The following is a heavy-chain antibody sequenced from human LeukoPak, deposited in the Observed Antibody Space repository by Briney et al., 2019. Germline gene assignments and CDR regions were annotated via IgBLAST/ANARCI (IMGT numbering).Heavy chain of an antibody. Sequence: PGGSLRLSCAASGFTFSSYAMSWVRQAPGKGLEWVSAISGSGGSTYYADSVKGRFTISRDNSKNTLYLQMNSLRAEDTAVYYCAKDLFTSSPVGYYGMDVWGQGTTVTVSS. CDR1: GFTFSSYA. V-gene: IGHV3-23*01. J-gene: IGHJ6*02. CDR3: AKDLFTSSPVGYYGMDV. D-gene: IGHD2-2*01. CDR2: ISGSGGST.